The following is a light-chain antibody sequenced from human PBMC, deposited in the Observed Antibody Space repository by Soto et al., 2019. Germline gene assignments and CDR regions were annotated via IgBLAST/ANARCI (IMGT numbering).Light chain of an antibody. CDR1: SSDVGGYNY. CDR3: SSYTSSITYV. Sequence: QSALTQPASVSGSPGQSITISYTGTSSDVGGYNYVSWYQQHPGKAPKLMIYEVSNRPSGVSNRFSGSKSGNTASLPISGLQAEDEADYYCSSYTSSITYVFGTGTKLTVL. V-gene: IGLV2-14*01. J-gene: IGLJ1*01. CDR2: EVS.